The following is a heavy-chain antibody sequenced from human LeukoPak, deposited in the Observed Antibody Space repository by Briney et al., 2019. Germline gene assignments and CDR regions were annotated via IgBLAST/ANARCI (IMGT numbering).Heavy chain of an antibody. CDR2: IYYSGST. V-gene: IGHV4-39*07. Sequence: SETLPLTCTVSGGSISSSSYYWGWIRQPPGKGLEWIGSIYYSGSTYYNPSLKSRVTISVDTSKNQFSLKLSSVTAADTAVYYCESGDYYYMDVWGKGTTVTVSS. CDR1: GGSISSSSYY. CDR3: ESGDYYYMDV. D-gene: IGHD2-15*01. J-gene: IGHJ6*03.